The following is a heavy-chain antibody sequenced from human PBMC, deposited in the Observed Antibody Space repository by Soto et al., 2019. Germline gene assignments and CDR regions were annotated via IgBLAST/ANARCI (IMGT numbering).Heavy chain of an antibody. CDR1: ADSITTSY. J-gene: IGHJ5*02. D-gene: IGHD3-22*01. Sequence: SETLSLTCTVSADSITTSYWSWIRQPLGKALEWIGYISYRGSTNYNPSLKSRLTISIDTSKSQISLKLTSMTTADTAVYYCASSGIVGREVNTWFDPWGQGTLVTVSS. V-gene: IGHV4-59*01. CDR3: ASSGIVGREVNTWFDP. CDR2: ISYRGST.